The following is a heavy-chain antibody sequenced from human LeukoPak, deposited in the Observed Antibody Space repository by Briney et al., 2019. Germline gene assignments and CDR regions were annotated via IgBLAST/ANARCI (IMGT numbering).Heavy chain of an antibody. V-gene: IGHV3-74*01. CDR3: STQRGGSPGDY. CDR1: GLTFSSNW. J-gene: IGHJ4*02. Sequence: AGGSLRLSCATSGLTFSSNWMHWVRQAPGKGLVWVSRINSDGSSTIYADSVKGRFTISRDNAKNTLYLQMNSLRAEDTAVYYCSTQRGGSPGDYWGQGALVTVSS. CDR2: INSDGSST. D-gene: IGHD6-25*01.